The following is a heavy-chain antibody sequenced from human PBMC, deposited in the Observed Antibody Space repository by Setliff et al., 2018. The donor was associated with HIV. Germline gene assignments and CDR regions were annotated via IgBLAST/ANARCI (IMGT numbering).Heavy chain of an antibody. V-gene: IGHV1-69*13. J-gene: IGHJ4*02. CDR1: GGTFNTYA. CDR2: IIPIYGVA. Sequence: SVKVSCKASGGTFNTYAINWVRQAPGQGLEWMGGIIPIYGVATYAQGFQDRVTITADESTTTAYMELSSLKSDDTAVYYCARGRYSGSYFLFDSWGQGTQVTVSS. CDR3: ARGRYSGSYFLFDS. D-gene: IGHD1-26*01.